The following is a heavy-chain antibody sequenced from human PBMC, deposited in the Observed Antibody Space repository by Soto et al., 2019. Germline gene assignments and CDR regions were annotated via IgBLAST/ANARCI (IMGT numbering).Heavy chain of an antibody. CDR3: AKEVGDLGRHINGYMDV. CDR1: GFTFTSYG. V-gene: IGHV3-23*01. Sequence: GGSLRLSCTASGFTFTSYGMSWVRQAPGKGLEWVSVISASGGSTYHADSAKGRFTISKDHSSNTVYLQMNSLRAEDTAVYYCAKEVGDLGRHINGYMDVWGKGTTVTVSS. CDR2: ISASGGST. J-gene: IGHJ6*03. D-gene: IGHD3-10*01.